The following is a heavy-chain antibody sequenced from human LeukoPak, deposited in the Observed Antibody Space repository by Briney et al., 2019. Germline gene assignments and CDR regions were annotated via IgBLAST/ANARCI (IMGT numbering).Heavy chain of an antibody. CDR1: GYTFTSYY. CDR3: AREAYYDSSGDDY. CDR2: INPSGGST. J-gene: IGHJ4*02. V-gene: IGHV1-46*01. Sequence: ASVKVSCKASGYTFTSYYMHWVRQAPGQGLEWMGIINPSGGSTSYAQKFQGRVTMTTDTSTSTAYMELRSLRSDDTAVYYCAREAYYDSSGDDYWGQGTLVTVSS. D-gene: IGHD3-22*01.